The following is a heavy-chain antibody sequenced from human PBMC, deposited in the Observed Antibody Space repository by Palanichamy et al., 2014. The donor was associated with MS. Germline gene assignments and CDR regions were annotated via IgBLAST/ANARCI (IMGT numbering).Heavy chain of an antibody. CDR1: GGSITSGASY. CDR3: ARSVGFGSGTYYPPPYYYYMDV. Sequence: QVQLQESGPGLVKPSQTLSLTCTGSGGSITSGASYWSWVRQLPGKGLEWIGYIYYTGSTYYKPSLKSRLTISLDRSQNQFSLRLSSVTAADTAVYYCARSVGFGSGTYYPPPYYYYMDVWGNGTTVTVSS. CDR2: IYYTGST. D-gene: IGHD3-10*01. V-gene: IGHV4-31*03. J-gene: IGHJ6*03.